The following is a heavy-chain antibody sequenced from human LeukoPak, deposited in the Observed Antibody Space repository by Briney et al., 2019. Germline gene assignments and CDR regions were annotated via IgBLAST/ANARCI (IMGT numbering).Heavy chain of an antibody. CDR1: GFTFSSYA. CDR3: AKHGSSSLFDY. V-gene: IGHV3-23*01. CDR2: VTGSGGNT. D-gene: IGHD6-6*01. J-gene: IGHJ4*02. Sequence: GGSLRLSCAASGFTFSSYAMSWVRQAPGKGLEWFSAVTGSGGNTYYADSVKGRFTISRDNSKNTLYLQMNSLRAEDTAVYYCAKHGSSSLFDYWGQGTLVTVSS.